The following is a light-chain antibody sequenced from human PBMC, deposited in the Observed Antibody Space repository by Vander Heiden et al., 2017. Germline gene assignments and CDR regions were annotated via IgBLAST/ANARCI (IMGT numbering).Light chain of an antibody. CDR1: QSVSSAY. J-gene: IGKJ1*01. Sequence: EIVLTQSPGTLSLSPGERATLSCRASQSVSSAYVAWYQQKPGQAPRLLIYGASSRATGIQDRFSGSESGTDFTLTISRLEPEDFAVYYCQQYGSSPWTFGQGTKVEMK. CDR2: GAS. V-gene: IGKV3-20*01. CDR3: QQYGSSPWT.